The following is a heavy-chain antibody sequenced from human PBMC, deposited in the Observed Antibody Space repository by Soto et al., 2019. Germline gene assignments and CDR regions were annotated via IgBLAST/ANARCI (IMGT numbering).Heavy chain of an antibody. CDR1: GFTFSSYG. CDR2: ISYDGSNK. CDR3: AIVSPSSTNYYYYYGMDV. Sequence: QVQLVESGGGVVQPGRSLRLSCAASGFTFSSYGMHWVRQAPGKGLEWEAVISYDGSNKYYADSVKGRFTISRDNSKNTLYLQMNSLRAEDTAVYYCAIVSPSSTNYYYYYGMDVWGQGTTVTVSS. J-gene: IGHJ6*02. D-gene: IGHD2-2*01. V-gene: IGHV3-30*03.